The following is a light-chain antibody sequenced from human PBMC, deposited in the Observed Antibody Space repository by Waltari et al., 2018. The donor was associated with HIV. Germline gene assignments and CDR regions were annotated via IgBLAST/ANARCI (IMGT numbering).Light chain of an antibody. J-gene: IGLJ2*01. CDR1: NSNIGSNC. CDR3: AAWDDSLSGPV. V-gene: IGLV1-47*01. Sequence: QSVLIQPPSPSGTPGQSVTISCSGSNSNIGSNCVYWYQQLPGTAPKLLIYRNDHRPAGVPDRVCGSKAGTSASRAISGLRSEEEADYYCAAWDDSLSGPVFGGGTKVTVL. CDR2: RND.